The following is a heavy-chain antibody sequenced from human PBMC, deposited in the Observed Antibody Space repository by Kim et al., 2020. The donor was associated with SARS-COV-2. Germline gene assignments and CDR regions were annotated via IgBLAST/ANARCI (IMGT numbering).Heavy chain of an antibody. CDR3: ASAEMTSSGYQYVIIY. CDR1: GFTFSSYA. D-gene: IGHD3-22*01. Sequence: GGSLRLSCAASGFTFSSYAMSWVRQAPGKGLEWVSAISGSGGSTYYADSAKGRCTISRANSKNTLYLQMNSLRAEDTAVYYCASAEMTSSGYQYVIIYWGQGTLVTVSS. CDR2: ISGSGGST. J-gene: IGHJ4*02. V-gene: IGHV3-23*01.